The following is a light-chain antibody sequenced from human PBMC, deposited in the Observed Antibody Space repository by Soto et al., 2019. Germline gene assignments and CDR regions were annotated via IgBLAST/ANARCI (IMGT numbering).Light chain of an antibody. V-gene: IGKV3-20*01. J-gene: IGKJ4*01. CDR1: QSVSSSY. CDR3: QQYGSSPPLS. Sequence: EILLTQSPATLTVSPGGRATLSCRASQSVSSSYLAWYQQKPGQAPRLLIYGASSRATGIPDRFSGSGSGTDFTLTISRLEPEDFAVYYCQQYGSSPPLSFGGGTKVDIK. CDR2: GAS.